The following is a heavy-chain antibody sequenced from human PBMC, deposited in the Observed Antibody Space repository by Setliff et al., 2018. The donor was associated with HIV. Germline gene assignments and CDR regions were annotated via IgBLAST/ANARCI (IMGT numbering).Heavy chain of an antibody. CDR2: IYTSGST. D-gene: IGHD4-17*01. Sequence: SETLSLTCTVTDDSISRSSYYWAWIRQSPGKGLEWIGSIYTSGSTNYNPSLKSRLTISVDTSKNQFSLKLSSVTAADTAVYYCARTPKGDYGDYESVGYFDYWGQGTLVTVSS. CDR3: ARTPKGDYGDYESVGYFDY. CDR1: DDSISRSSYY. V-gene: IGHV4-39*07. J-gene: IGHJ4*02.